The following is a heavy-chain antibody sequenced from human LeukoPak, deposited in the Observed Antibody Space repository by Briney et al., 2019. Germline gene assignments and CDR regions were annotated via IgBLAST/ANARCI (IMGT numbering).Heavy chain of an antibody. V-gene: IGHV3-23*01. CDR3: ARDITLTRGGRSDY. CDR1: GFTFSSYA. J-gene: IGHJ4*02. D-gene: IGHD3-10*01. CDR2: ISGGGDIT. Sequence: GGSLRLSCAASGFTFSSYAMTWVRQAPGKGLEWVTAISGGGDITSYADSVKGRFTISRDNSKNTLYLQMNSLRAEDTAVYYCARDITLTRGGRSDYWGQGTLVTVSA.